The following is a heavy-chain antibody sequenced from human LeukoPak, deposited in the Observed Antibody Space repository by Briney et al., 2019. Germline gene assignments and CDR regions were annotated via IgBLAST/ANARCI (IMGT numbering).Heavy chain of an antibody. CDR2: IYYSGST. J-gene: IGHJ5*02. V-gene: IGHV4-59*08. Sequence: SETLSLTCTVSGGSISSYYWSWIRQPPGKGLEWIGYIYYSGSTNYNPSLKSRVTISVDTSKNQFSLKLSSVTAADTAVYYCARHTAHQTGWFDPWGQGTLVTVSS. CDR1: GGSISSYY. CDR3: ARHTAHQTGWFDP. D-gene: IGHD1-1*01.